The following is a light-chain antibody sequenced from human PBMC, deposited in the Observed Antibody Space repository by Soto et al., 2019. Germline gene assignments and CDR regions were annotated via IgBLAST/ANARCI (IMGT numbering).Light chain of an antibody. CDR1: SSDVGGYNY. CDR2: DVI. Sequence: QSALTQPASVSGSPGQSITISCTGTSSDVGGYNYVSWCQQHPGKAPKLMIYDVIYRHSGLSNRFSGSKSGNTASLTISGLQAEDEADYYCSSYTSSTLYVFGTGTKVTVL. V-gene: IGLV2-14*01. J-gene: IGLJ1*01. CDR3: SSYTSSTLYV.